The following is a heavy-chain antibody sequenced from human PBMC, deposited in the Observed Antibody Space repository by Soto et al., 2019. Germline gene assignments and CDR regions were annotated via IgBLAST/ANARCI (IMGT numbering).Heavy chain of an antibody. CDR3: AKVPPTVIVVVIDYWYFDL. V-gene: IGHV3-23*01. CDR1: GFTFSSYA. CDR2: ISGSGGST. J-gene: IGHJ2*01. Sequence: GGSLRLSCAASGFTFSSYAMSWVPQAPGKGLEWVSAISGSGGSTYYADSVKGRFTISRDNSKNTLYLQMNSLRAEDTAVYYCAKVPPTVIVVVIDYWYFDLWGRGTLVTVSS. D-gene: IGHD3-22*01.